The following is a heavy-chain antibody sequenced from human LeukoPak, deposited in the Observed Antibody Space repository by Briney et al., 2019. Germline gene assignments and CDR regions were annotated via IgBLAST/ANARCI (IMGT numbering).Heavy chain of an antibody. CDR3: ARAHSLYSSGWYSRFDP. CDR2: ISTSGST. V-gene: IGHV4-4*07. CDR1: GGSISSYY. D-gene: IGHD6-19*01. Sequence: PSETLPLTCTVSGGSISSYYWSWIRQPAGKGLESIGHISTSGSTNYNPSLKSRVTMSVDTSKNQFSPKLSSVTAADTAVYYCARAHSLYSSGWYSRFDPWGQGTLVTVSS. J-gene: IGHJ5*02.